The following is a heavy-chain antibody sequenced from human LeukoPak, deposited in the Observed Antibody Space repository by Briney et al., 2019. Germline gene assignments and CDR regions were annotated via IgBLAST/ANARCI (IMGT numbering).Heavy chain of an antibody. J-gene: IGHJ6*03. CDR3: AKNRGGTYKYYMDV. CDR1: GFTLNNYA. CDR2: FNGSGGAT. V-gene: IGHV3-23*01. D-gene: IGHD1-1*01. Sequence: GGSLTLSCAASGFTLNNYAMIWPRHAPGKALEWLSHFNGSGGATYYAASVKARFTIPRDNSKTTVYLQMGSLRAEDTAVYYCAKNRGGTYKYYMDVWGNGTTVTVSS.